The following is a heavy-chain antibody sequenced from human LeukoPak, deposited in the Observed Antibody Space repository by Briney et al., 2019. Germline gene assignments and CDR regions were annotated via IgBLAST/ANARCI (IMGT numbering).Heavy chain of an antibody. CDR2: IYYSGST. J-gene: IGHJ4*02. D-gene: IGHD6-19*01. CDR3: ARDSSGVPDY. V-gene: IGHV4-39*07. CDR1: GGSISSSSYY. Sequence: KPSETLSLTCTVSGGSISSSSYYWGWIRQPPGKGLEWIGSIYYSGSTYYNPSLKSRVTISVDTSKNQFSLKLSSVTAADTAVYYCARDSSGVPDYWGQGTLVTVSS.